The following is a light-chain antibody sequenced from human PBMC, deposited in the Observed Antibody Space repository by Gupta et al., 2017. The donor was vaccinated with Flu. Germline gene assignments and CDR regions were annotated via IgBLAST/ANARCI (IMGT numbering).Light chain of an antibody. J-gene: IGKJ4*01. Sequence: ERATLSCRASQSISTNFFAWHQLQPGQAPRLLIYGASSRATVIPGRFRGRGSGTEFNLTISTLEPEDFAVYYCQQYGSLPLTFGGGTKVEIK. V-gene: IGKV3-20*01. CDR3: QQYGSLPLT. CDR2: GAS. CDR1: QSISTNF.